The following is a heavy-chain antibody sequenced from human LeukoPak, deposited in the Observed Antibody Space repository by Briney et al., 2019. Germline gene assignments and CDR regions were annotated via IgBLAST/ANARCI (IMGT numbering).Heavy chain of an antibody. CDR2: IYHSGST. D-gene: IGHD2-15*01. Sequence: SETPSLTCTVSGGSISSSSDYWGWIRQPPGKGLEWIGTIYHSGSTYYNPSLKSRVSISEDTSNNQFSLKVSSVTAADTAVYFCARQSVGVVADYWGQGTLVSVSS. V-gene: IGHV4-39*01. CDR3: ARQSVGVVADY. CDR1: GGSISSSSDY. J-gene: IGHJ4*02.